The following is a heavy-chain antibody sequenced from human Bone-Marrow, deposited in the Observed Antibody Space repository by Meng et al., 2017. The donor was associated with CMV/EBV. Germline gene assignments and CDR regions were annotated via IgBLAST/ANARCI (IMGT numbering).Heavy chain of an antibody. CDR1: GFTFSSYA. Sequence: GGSLRLSCAASGFTFSSYAMHWVRQAPGKGLEWVAVISYDGSNKYYADSVKGRFTISRDNSKNTLYLQMNSLRAEDTAVYYCARGADGVAAPELGYWGQGTLVTFSS. CDR2: ISYDGSNK. J-gene: IGHJ4*02. CDR3: ARGADGVAAPELGY. D-gene: IGHD6-13*01. V-gene: IGHV3-30-3*01.